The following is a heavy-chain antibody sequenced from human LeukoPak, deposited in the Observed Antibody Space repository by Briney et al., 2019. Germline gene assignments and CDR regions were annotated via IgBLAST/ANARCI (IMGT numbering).Heavy chain of an antibody. J-gene: IGHJ4*02. CDR3: AREDTAMVSPDY. D-gene: IGHD5-18*01. Sequence: ASVKVSCKASGYTFTGYYMHWVRQAPGQGLEWMGWINPNSGGTNYAQKFQGRVTMTRDTSISTAYMELSRLRSDDTAVYYCAREDTAMVSPDYWGQGTLVTVSS. V-gene: IGHV1-2*02. CDR2: INPNSGGT. CDR1: GYTFTGYY.